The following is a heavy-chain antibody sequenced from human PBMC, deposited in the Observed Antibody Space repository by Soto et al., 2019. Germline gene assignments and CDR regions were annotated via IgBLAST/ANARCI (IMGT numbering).Heavy chain of an antibody. Sequence: PGGSLRLSCEASGFTFSTYAMHWVRQAPGKGLEWVAVIWYDGSNKYYTDSVKGRFTISRDSSQDTLYLQMNSLRVDDTAVYYCARGAVYSSGWYVDDWGQGTPVTVSS. CDR2: IWYDGSNK. V-gene: IGHV3-33*01. CDR1: GFTFSTYA. J-gene: IGHJ4*02. CDR3: ARGAVYSSGWYVDD. D-gene: IGHD6-19*01.